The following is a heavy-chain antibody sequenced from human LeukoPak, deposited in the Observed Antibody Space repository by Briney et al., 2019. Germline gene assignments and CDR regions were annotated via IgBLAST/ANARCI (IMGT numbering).Heavy chain of an antibody. D-gene: IGHD3-3*01. V-gene: IGHV3-23*01. CDR2: ISGSGGST. J-gene: IGHJ6*03. Sequence: GGSLRLSCAASGFTFSSYSMNWVRQAPGKGLEWVSAISGSGGSTYYADSVKGRFTISRDNSKNTLYLQMNSLRAEDTAVYYCAKDGITIFGVVILSYMDVWGKGTTVTVSS. CDR3: AKDGITIFGVVILSYMDV. CDR1: GFTFSSYS.